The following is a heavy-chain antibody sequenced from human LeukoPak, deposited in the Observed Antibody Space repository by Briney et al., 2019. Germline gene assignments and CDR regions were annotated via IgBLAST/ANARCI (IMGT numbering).Heavy chain of an antibody. V-gene: IGHV3-30*18. CDR1: GFTFSSYG. CDR3: AKVAGIRTTAFDY. J-gene: IGHJ4*02. CDR2: ISYDGGNK. D-gene: IGHD1-14*01. Sequence: PGRSLRLSCAASGFTFSSYGMHWVRQAPGKGPEWVAVISYDGGNKYYADSVKGRFTISRDNSKNTLYLQMNSLRAEDTAVYYCAKVAGIRTTAFDYWGQGTLVTVSS.